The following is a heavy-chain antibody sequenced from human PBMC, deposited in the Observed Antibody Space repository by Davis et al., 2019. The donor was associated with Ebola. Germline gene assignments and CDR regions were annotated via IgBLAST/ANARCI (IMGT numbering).Heavy chain of an antibody. V-gene: IGHV4-59*01. CDR1: GGSISSYC. D-gene: IGHD5-24*01. CDR3: ARVISRDGYNPGYFDY. CDR2: IYYSGST. J-gene: IGHJ4*02. Sequence: MPSETLSLTCTVSGGSISSYCWSWIRQPPGKGLEWIGYIYYSGSTNYNPSLKSRVTISVDTSKNQFSLKLSSVTAADTAVYYCARVISRDGYNPGYFDYWGQGTLVTVSS.